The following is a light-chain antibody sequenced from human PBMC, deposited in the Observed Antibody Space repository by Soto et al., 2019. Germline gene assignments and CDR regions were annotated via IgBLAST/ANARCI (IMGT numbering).Light chain of an antibody. J-gene: IGLJ2*01. Sequence: QSALTQPASVSGSPGQSITISCTGTSSDVGGYNYVSWYQQHPDKAPKLMIYEVSNRPSGVSNRFSGSKSGNTASLTISGLQAEDEDDYYCSSYTSSSHVVFGGGTKLTVL. CDR2: EVS. CDR3: SSYTSSSHVV. CDR1: SSDVGGYNY. V-gene: IGLV2-14*01.